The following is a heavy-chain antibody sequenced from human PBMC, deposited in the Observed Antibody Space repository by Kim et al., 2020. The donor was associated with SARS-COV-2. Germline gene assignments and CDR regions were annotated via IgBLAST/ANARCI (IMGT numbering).Heavy chain of an antibody. J-gene: IGHJ4*02. V-gene: IGHV3-7*01. CDR3: VRAISRYESGYGGRPAYFDS. D-gene: IGHD5-12*01. CDR2: VSQDGSRK. Sequence: GGSLRLSCAASGFTFSTFWMSWVRLSPGRGPEWVASVSQDGSRKYYLNSVEGRFNVSRDVARSTVSLQMNSLRVEDAAVYYCVRAISRYESGYGGRPAYFDSWGRGTQVTVSS. CDR1: GFTFSTFW.